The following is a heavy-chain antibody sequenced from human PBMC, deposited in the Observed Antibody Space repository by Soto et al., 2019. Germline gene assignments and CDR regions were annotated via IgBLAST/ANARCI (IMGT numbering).Heavy chain of an antibody. D-gene: IGHD3-10*01. CDR1: GDSISSSSYY. J-gene: IGHJ4*02. Sequence: PSETLSLTCTVSGDSISSSSYYWGWIRQPPGKGLEWIGSIYYSGSTYYNPSLKSRVTISVDTSKNQFSLKLSSVTAADTAVYYCASWHRSGYHFDYWGQGTLVTVSS. CDR3: ASWHRSGYHFDY. V-gene: IGHV4-39*01. CDR2: IYYSGST.